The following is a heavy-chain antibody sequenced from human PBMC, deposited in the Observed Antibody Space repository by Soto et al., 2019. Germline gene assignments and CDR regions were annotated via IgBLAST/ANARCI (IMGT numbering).Heavy chain of an antibody. CDR3: AKGSGSSWYSS. V-gene: IGHV3-23*01. D-gene: IGHD6-13*01. CDR1: GFTFSSYG. CDR2: ISGSGGST. Sequence: EVPLLESGGGLVQPGGSLRLSCAASGFTFSSYGMSWVRQAPGKGLEWVSAISGSGGSTYYADSVKGRFTFSRDNSKNTLYLQMNSLRAEDTAVYYCAKGSGSSWYSSWGQGTLVTVSS. J-gene: IGHJ4*02.